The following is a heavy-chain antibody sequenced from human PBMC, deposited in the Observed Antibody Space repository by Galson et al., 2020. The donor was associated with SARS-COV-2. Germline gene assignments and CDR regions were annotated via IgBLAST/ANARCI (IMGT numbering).Heavy chain of an antibody. V-gene: IGHV3-74*01. J-gene: IGHJ4*02. CDR3: ARDPYTSGWRSL. CDR2: INRAGSRT. D-gene: IGHD6-19*01. CDR1: GFNFSSHC. Sequence: GGSLRLSCAASGFNFSSHCVHWVRQAPGKGLEWVSGINRAGSRTFYADSVKGRFSISRDNAKNTLYLLMNSLRAEDTAVYFCARDPYTSGWRSLWGQGALVTVSS.